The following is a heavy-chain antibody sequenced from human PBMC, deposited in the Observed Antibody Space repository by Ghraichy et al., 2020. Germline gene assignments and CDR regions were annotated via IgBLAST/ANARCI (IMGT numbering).Heavy chain of an antibody. V-gene: IGHV3-21*01. J-gene: IGHJ2*01. Sequence: SVKGRFTISRDNAKNSLYLQMNSLRAEDTAVYYCARAYPGYSSSWYAYWYFDLWGRGTLVTVSS. D-gene: IGHD6-13*01. CDR3: ARAYPGYSSSWYAYWYFDL.